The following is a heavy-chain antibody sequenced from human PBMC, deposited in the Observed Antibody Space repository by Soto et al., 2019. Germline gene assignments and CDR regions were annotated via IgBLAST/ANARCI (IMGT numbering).Heavy chain of an antibody. CDR1: GFTFSSYS. V-gene: IGHV3-48*01. J-gene: IGHJ4*02. Sequence: GGSLRLSCAASGFTFSSYSMNWVRQAPGKGLEWVSYISSSSSTIYYADSVKGRFTISRDNAKNSLYLQMNSLRAEDTAVYYCARAKLMITFGGVIVDYFDYWGQGTLVTVSS. D-gene: IGHD3-16*02. CDR2: ISSSSSTI. CDR3: ARAKLMITFGGVIVDYFDY.